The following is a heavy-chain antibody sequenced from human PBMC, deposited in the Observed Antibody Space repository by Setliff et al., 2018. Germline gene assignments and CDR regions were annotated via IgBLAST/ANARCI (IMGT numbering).Heavy chain of an antibody. V-gene: IGHV1-18*01. J-gene: IGHJ5*01. D-gene: IGHD2-2*01. CDR2: ISAYNGNT. Sequence: ASVKVSCKASGYTFTSYGISWVRQAPGQGLEWMGWISAYNGNTNYAQKLQGRVTMTTDTSTSTAYMELRSLRSDDTAVYYCARDPSLYCSTTSCDSWGQGTLVTVSS. CDR3: ARDPSLYCSTTSCDS. CDR1: GYTFTSYG.